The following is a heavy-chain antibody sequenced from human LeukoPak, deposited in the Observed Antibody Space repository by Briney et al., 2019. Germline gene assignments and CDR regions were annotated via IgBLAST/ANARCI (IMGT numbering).Heavy chain of an antibody. Sequence: GGSLKLSCAASGFTFSNNCMHWVRLAPGKGLVWVARIKGDGGSPTYADSVKGRFTISRDNAKHMLYLQMTSVRAEDTAVYYCARKPDYYGAAYWGQGTLVIVSS. J-gene: IGHJ4*02. CDR3: ARKPDYYGAAY. CDR1: GFTFSNNC. D-gene: IGHD3-10*01. CDR2: IKGDGGSP. V-gene: IGHV3-74*01.